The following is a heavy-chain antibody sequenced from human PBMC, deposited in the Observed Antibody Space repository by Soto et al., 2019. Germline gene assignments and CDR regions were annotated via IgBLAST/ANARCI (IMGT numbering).Heavy chain of an antibody. D-gene: IGHD5-12*01. J-gene: IGHJ6*02. V-gene: IGHV1-69*13. Sequence: ASVKVSCKASGGTFSSYAISWVRQAPGQGLEWMGGIIPIFDTANYAQKFQGRVTITADESTSTAYMELSSLRSEDTAVYYCARDIVATKGYYYYGMDVWGQGTTVTVSS. CDR3: ARDIVATKGYYYYGMDV. CDR1: GGTFSSYA. CDR2: IIPIFDTA.